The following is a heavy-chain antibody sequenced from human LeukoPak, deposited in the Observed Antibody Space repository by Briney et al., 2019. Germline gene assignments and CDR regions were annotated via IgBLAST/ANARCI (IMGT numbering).Heavy chain of an antibody. CDR1: GGSISSSSYY. J-gene: IGHJ3*02. CDR3: ARDCSGGSCYSDAFDI. V-gene: IGHV4-39*07. Sequence: PWETLSLTCTVSGGSISSSSYYWGWIRQPPGKGLEWIGSIYYSGSTYSNPSLKSRVTISVDTSKNKFSLKLSSVTAADTAVYYCARDCSGGSCYSDAFDIWGQGTMVTVSS. CDR2: IYYSGST. D-gene: IGHD2-15*01.